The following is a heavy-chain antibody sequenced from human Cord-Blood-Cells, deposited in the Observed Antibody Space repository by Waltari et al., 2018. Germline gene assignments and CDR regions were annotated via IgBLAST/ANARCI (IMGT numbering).Heavy chain of an antibody. CDR3: AAGIAVAVWYFDL. Sequence: QLQLQESGPGLVKPSETLSLTCTVPGGSISSSSYYWGWIRQPPGKGLEWIGSIYYSGSTYYNPSLKSRVTISVDTSKNQFSLKLSSVTAADTAVYYCAAGIAVAVWYFDLWGRGTLVTVSS. CDR2: IYYSGST. V-gene: IGHV4-39*01. D-gene: IGHD6-19*01. J-gene: IGHJ2*01. CDR1: GGSISSSSYY.